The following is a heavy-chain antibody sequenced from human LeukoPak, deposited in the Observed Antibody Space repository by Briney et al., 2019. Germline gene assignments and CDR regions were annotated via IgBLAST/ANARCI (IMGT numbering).Heavy chain of an antibody. D-gene: IGHD1-26*01. Sequence: GGSLRLSCAASGFNLLCHELGPPGSREGARMGLNYADSVKGRFTISRDNSKSTLFLQMNRVRGEDTAKYFCARDVGLIMFDLWGQGTLVTVSS. J-gene: IGHJ4*02. CDR1: GFNLLC. CDR3: ARDVGLIMFDL. V-gene: IGHV3-23*01.